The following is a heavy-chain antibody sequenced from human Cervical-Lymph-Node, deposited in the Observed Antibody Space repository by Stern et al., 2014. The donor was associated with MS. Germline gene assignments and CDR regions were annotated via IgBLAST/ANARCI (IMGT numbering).Heavy chain of an antibody. J-gene: IGHJ6*02. CDR3: ATPSTVTVGGMDV. V-gene: IGHV1-69*01. D-gene: IGHD4-17*01. CDR1: GGTFSTQA. CDR2: IIPIFGTP. Sequence: QMQLVQSGAEVKKPGSSVKVSCKASGGTFSTQAINWVRQAPGQGIEWVGGIIPIFGTPNYAQKVQDRVTITADESTSTAYMDLSSLRSEDTAVYYCATPSTVTVGGMDVWGQGTTVTVSS.